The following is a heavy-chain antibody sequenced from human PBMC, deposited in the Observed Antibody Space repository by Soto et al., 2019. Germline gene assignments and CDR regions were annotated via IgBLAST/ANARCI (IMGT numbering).Heavy chain of an antibody. Sequence: VKVSCKASGYTFTSYDINWVRQATGQGLEWMGWMNPNSGNTGYAQKFQGRVTMTRNTSISTAYMELSSLRSEDTAVYYCARTFVQVYYYYYMDVWGKGTTVTVSS. CDR1: GYTFTSYD. V-gene: IGHV1-8*01. J-gene: IGHJ6*03. CDR2: MNPNSGNT. D-gene: IGHD6-6*01. CDR3: ARTFVQVYYYYYMDV.